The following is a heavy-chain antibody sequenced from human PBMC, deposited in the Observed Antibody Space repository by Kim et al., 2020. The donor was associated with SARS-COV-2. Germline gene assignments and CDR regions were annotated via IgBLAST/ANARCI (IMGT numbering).Heavy chain of an antibody. CDR3: TKCFGAPAGWNYFDP. Sequence: GGSLRLSCAVSGFTFSNYAMSWVRQAPGRGLEWVSTVSGSGGSTYYADSVKGRFTTSRDNSNNTLNMQMKNLRAEDTAVYYSTKCFGAPAGWNYFDPWGQGSLVTVSS. CDR2: VSGSGGST. D-gene: IGHD1-7*01. J-gene: IGHJ5*02. V-gene: IGHV3-23*01. CDR1: GFTFSNYA.